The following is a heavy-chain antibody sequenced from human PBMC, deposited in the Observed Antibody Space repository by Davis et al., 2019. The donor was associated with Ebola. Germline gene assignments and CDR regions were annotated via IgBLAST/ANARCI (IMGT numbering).Heavy chain of an antibody. D-gene: IGHD6-13*01. CDR1: GDSLSRNGAA. J-gene: IGHJ6*02. CDR2: TYHMSTWYN. Sequence: SQTLSLTCVISGDSLSRNGAAWNWLRQSPSRGLEWLGRTYHMSTWYNEYAESVESRITVNPDTPRNQFSLQLSSVTPEDTAVYFCARAEQKQRQSLINAMDVWGQETTVSVSS. CDR3: ARAEQKQRQSLINAMDV. V-gene: IGHV6-1*01.